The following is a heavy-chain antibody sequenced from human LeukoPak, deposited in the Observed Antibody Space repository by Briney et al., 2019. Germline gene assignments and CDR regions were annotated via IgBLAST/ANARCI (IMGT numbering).Heavy chain of an antibody. CDR3: ARVPLDSSGYHFDY. CDR1: GGSISSSSYY. CDR2: IYYSGST. V-gene: IGHV4-39*07. J-gene: IGHJ4*02. D-gene: IGHD3-22*01. Sequence: SETLSLTCTVSGGSISSSSYYWGWIRQPPGKGLEWIGSIYYSGSTYYNPSLKSRVTISVDTSKNQFSLKLSSVTAADTAVYYCARVPLDSSGYHFDYWGQGTLVTVSS.